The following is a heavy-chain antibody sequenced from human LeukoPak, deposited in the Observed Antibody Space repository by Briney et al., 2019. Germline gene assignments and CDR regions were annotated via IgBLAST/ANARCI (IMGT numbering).Heavy chain of an antibody. Sequence: GRSLRLSCAASGFTFSSYAMHWVRQAPGKGLEWVAVISYDGSNKYYADSVKSRFTISRDNSKNTLYLQMNSLRAEDTAVYYCARDRSSGSYYYYYGMDVWGQGTTVTVSS. CDR2: ISYDGSNK. J-gene: IGHJ6*02. CDR1: GFTFSSYA. V-gene: IGHV3-30-3*01. D-gene: IGHD1-26*01. CDR3: ARDRSSGSYYYYYGMDV.